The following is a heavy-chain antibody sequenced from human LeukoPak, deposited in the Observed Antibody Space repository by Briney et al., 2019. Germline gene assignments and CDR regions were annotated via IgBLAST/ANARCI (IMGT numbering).Heavy chain of an antibody. Sequence: SVKVSCKASGGTFSNYTISWVRQAPGQGLEWMGGIIPIFGTANYAQKFQGRVTITADESTSTAYMELSSLRSEDTAVYYCARGLGILWFGATIRGGADYYYMDVWGKGTTVTISS. D-gene: IGHD3-10*01. CDR2: IIPIFGTA. J-gene: IGHJ6*03. V-gene: IGHV1-69*13. CDR1: GGTFSNYT. CDR3: ARGLGILWFGATIRGGADYYYMDV.